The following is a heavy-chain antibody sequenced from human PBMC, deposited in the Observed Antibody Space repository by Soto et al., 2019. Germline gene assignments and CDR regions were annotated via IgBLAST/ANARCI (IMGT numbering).Heavy chain of an antibody. J-gene: IGHJ6*02. V-gene: IGHV4-39*07. Sequence: PSETLSLTCTVSGGSISSSRCHWGWIRQPPGKGLEWIASIKYSGTTFYNPSLKSRVTISVDTSKNQFSLKLSSVTAADTAMYYCAREPCGGDCYGYYYHGMDVWGQGTTVTVSS. CDR1: GGSISSSRCH. CDR2: IKYSGTT. CDR3: AREPCGGDCYGYYYHGMDV. D-gene: IGHD2-21*02.